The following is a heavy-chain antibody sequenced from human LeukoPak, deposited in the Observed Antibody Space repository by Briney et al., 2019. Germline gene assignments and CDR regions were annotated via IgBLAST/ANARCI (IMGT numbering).Heavy chain of an antibody. V-gene: IGHV1-46*01. CDR1: GYTFTSYY. CDR2: INPSGGST. D-gene: IGHD6-19*01. Sequence: VASVKVSCKASGYTFTSYYMHWVRQAPGQGLEWMGIINPSGGSTSYAQKFQGRVTMARNTSISTAYMELSSLRSEDTAVYYCARGGGGIAVAGRDFDYWGQGTLVTVSS. CDR3: ARGGGGIAVAGRDFDY. J-gene: IGHJ4*02.